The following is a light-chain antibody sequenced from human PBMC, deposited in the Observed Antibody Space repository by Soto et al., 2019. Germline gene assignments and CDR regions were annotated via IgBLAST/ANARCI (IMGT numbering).Light chain of an antibody. V-gene: IGLV1-36*01. CDR2: YDD. CDR1: SSNIGNNP. Sequence: QSVLTQPPSVSAAPRQRVTISCSGSSSNIGNNPVHWYQHLPGKTPKLLIYYDDLLPSGVSDRFSGSKSGTSASLAISGLQSEDEADYYCAAWDDSLNGQVFGGGTKLTVL. J-gene: IGLJ2*01. CDR3: AAWDDSLNGQV.